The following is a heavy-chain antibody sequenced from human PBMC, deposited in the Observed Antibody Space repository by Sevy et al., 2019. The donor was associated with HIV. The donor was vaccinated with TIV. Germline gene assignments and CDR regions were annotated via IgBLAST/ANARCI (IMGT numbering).Heavy chain of an antibody. CDR2: IRSKTFGGKT. CDR1: GFRFSDYA. CDR3: TRLRGTISAYYYFGMDV. V-gene: IGHV3-49*03. Sequence: GGSLRLSCITSGFRFSDYALTWLRQAPGKGLEWVGFIRSKTFGGKTEYAASVKGRFTISRDESKSIAYLEMNSVKPEDIAIYYCTRLRGTISAYYYFGMDVWGQGATVTVSS. D-gene: IGHD3-9*01. J-gene: IGHJ6*02.